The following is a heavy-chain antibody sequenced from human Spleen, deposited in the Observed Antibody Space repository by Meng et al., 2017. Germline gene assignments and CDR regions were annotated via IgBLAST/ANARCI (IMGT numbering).Heavy chain of an antibody. D-gene: IGHD3-22*01. CDR3: ARDGSMIGYFDI. J-gene: IGHJ3*02. CDR2: IYYSGST. V-gene: IGHV4-39*07. Sequence: SETLSLTCTVSGGSISSSSYYWGWIRQPPGKGLEWIGSIYYSGSTYYNPSVKSRVTISVDTSKNQLSLKLSSVNAADTAVYYCARDGSMIGYFDIWGQGTMVTVSS. CDR1: GGSISSSSYY.